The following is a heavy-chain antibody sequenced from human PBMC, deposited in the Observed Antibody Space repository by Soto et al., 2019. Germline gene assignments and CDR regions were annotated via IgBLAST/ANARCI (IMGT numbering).Heavy chain of an antibody. J-gene: IGHJ4*02. CDR3: AKDGGQSWNYVPNYFDY. D-gene: IGHD1-7*01. CDR2: ISGSGGST. Sequence: GGSLRLSCAASGFTFSSYAMSWVRQAPGKGLEWVSAISGSGGSTYYADSVKGRFTISRDNSKNTLYLQMNSLRAEDTAVYYCAKDGGQSWNYVPNYFDYWGQGTLVTVSS. V-gene: IGHV3-23*01. CDR1: GFTFSSYA.